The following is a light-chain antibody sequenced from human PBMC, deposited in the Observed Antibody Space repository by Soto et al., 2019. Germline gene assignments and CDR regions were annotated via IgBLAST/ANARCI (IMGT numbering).Light chain of an antibody. CDR1: QSVSTY. V-gene: IGKV3-11*01. Sequence: TLSLSPGERATLSCRASQSVSTYLAWYQQKPGQAPRLLIYDASNRATGIPARFSGSGSGTDFTLTISSLGPEDFAVYYCQQRRNWPLTFGGGTKVDIK. CDR2: DAS. CDR3: QQRRNWPLT. J-gene: IGKJ4*01.